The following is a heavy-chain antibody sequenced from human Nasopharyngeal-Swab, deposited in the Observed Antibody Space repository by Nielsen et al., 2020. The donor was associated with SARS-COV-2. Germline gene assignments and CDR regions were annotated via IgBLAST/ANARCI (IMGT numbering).Heavy chain of an antibody. D-gene: IGHD2-2*01. V-gene: IGHV1-18*01. CDR2: ISAYNGNT. CDR1: GYTFTSYG. CDR3: ARDSCSSTSCYGDY. J-gene: IGHJ4*02. Sequence: ASVKVSCKASGYTFTSYGIIWVRQAPGQGLEWMGWISAYNGNTNYAQKLQGRVTMTTDTSTSTAYMELRSLRSDDTAVYYCARDSCSSTSCYGDYWGQGTLVTVSS.